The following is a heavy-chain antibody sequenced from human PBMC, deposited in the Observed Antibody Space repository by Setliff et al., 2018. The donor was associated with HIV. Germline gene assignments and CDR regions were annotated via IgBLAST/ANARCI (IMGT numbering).Heavy chain of an antibody. V-gene: IGHV4-34*01. CDR2: VNDRETT. D-gene: IGHD2-21*02. Sequence: KPSETLSLTCAVHGGSFSGYYWTWIRQPPGKGLEWVGEVNDRETTNYNPSLKSRLTISIDSSKNQLSLKLSSVTAADTAVYYCARHDGTYCGGDCYGYFQNYWGQGTLVTVSS. J-gene: IGHJ4*02. CDR1: GGSFSGYY. CDR3: ARHDGTYCGGDCYGYFQNY.